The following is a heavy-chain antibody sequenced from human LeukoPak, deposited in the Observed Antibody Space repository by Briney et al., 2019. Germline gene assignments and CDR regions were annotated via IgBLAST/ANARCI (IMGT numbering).Heavy chain of an antibody. V-gene: IGHV1-2*02. J-gene: IGHJ4*02. Sequence: APVKVSCKASGYRFISNYIQWVRQAPGLGPEWMGWMHPGNGNTRYAEKFQGRVTMTRDTSINTAYMDLSSLRSDDTAVYYCAREGSYCVGGDCYSFDFWGQGTLITVSS. CDR3: AREGSYCVGGDCYSFDF. CDR1: GYRFISNY. D-gene: IGHD2-21*02. CDR2: MHPGNGNT.